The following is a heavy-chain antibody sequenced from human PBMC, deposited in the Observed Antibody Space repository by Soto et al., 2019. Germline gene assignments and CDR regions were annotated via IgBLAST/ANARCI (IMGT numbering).Heavy chain of an antibody. V-gene: IGHV4-59*08. CDR3: ARLVEAGIRRLAYYFDY. J-gene: IGHJ4*02. CDR2: IYYSGST. Sequence: QVQLQESGPGLVKPSETLSLTCTVSGGSISSYYWSWIRQPPGKGLEWIGYIYYSGSTDYNPSLKSRVTISVGTSKNQFSLKLSSVTAADTAVYYCARLVEAGIRRLAYYFDYWGQGTLVTVSS. D-gene: IGHD6-19*01. CDR1: GGSISSYY.